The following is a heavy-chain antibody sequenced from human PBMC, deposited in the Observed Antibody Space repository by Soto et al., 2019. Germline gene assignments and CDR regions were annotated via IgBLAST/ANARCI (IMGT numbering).Heavy chain of an antibody. D-gene: IGHD2-2*01. CDR2: ISWNSGSI. V-gene: IGHV3-9*01. J-gene: IGHJ4*02. Sequence: EVQLVASGGGLVQPGRSLRLSCAASGFTFDDYAMHWVRQAPGKGLEWVSGISWNSGSIGYADSVKGRFTISRDNAKNSLYLQMNSLRAEDTALYYCAKAACSTSCSTYYFDYWGQGTLVTVSS. CDR1: GFTFDDYA. CDR3: AKAACSTSCSTYYFDY.